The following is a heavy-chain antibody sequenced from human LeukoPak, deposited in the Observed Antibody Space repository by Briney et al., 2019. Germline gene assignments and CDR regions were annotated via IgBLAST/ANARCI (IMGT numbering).Heavy chain of an antibody. D-gene: IGHD3-22*01. CDR3: ARDSGYPYYFDF. V-gene: IGHV1-2*02. Sequence: ASVKVSCKASGDTFTGYYMHWMRLAPGQGLEWIGWINVKTSATNYAQKFQGRVTMARDTSIRTVYMELSSLRSDDTALYYCARDSGYPYYFDFWGRGTLVTVSS. CDR1: GDTFTGYY. J-gene: IGHJ4*02. CDR2: INVKTSAT.